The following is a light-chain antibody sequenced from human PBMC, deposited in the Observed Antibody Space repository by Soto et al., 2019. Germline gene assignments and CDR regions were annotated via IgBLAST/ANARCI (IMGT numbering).Light chain of an antibody. V-gene: IGLV1-44*01. J-gene: IGLJ2*01. Sequence: QSVLTQPPSASGTPGQRVTISCSGSSSKIGSNTLTWDQQLPGTAPKLLIYSNNQRPSGVPDRLSGSTSGTSASLAISGLPYEDEDDYYCAAWDDSLNGPVFGGGTKLTVL. CDR1: SSKIGSNT. CDR3: AAWDDSLNGPV. CDR2: SNN.